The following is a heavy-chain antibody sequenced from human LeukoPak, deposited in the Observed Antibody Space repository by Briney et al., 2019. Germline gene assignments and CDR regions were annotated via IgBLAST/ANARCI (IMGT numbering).Heavy chain of an antibody. Sequence: GRSLRLSCAASGFSFSSYAMHWVRQAPGKGLEWVGVITYDGGSKFYADSVKGRFTISRDDSENTAYLQMNSLRADDTAVYYCAADCSSPSCPGYRGQGTLVTVSS. J-gene: IGHJ4*02. D-gene: IGHD2-2*01. V-gene: IGHV3-30-3*01. CDR3: AADCSSPSCPGY. CDR1: GFSFSSYA. CDR2: ITYDGGSK.